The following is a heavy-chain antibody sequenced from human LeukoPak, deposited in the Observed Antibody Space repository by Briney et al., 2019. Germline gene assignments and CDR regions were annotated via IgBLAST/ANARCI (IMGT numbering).Heavy chain of an antibody. D-gene: IGHD2-2*02. CDR3: AKGGYTSPFDY. V-gene: IGHV3-23*01. Sequence: GGSLRLSCAASGFTFSSYAMTWVRQAPGKGLEWVATIRASGGSTYYADSWMGRFTVSRDSSKTTLYLQMNSLRAEDTAVYYCAKGGYTSPFDYWGQGTLVTVSS. J-gene: IGHJ4*02. CDR1: GFTFSSYA. CDR2: IRASGGST.